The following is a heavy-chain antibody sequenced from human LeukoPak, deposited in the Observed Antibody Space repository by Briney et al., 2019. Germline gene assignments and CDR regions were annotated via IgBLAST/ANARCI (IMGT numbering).Heavy chain of an antibody. CDR3: ARDFFKVVYYGSGSYSHFDY. CDR1: GLTFSSYW. CDR2: IKQDGSEK. D-gene: IGHD3-10*01. V-gene: IGHV3-7*01. Sequence: GGSLRLSCAASGLTFSSYWMSWVRQAPGKGLEWVANIKQDGSEKYYVDSVKGRFTISRDNAKNSLYLQMNSLRAEDTAVYYCARDFFKVVYYGSGSYSHFDYWGQGTLVTVFS. J-gene: IGHJ4*02.